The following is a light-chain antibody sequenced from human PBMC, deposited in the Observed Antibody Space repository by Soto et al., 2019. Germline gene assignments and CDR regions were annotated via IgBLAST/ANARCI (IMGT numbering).Light chain of an antibody. CDR3: QLYGSSPFT. Sequence: EIVLTQSPGTLSLSPGERATLSCRATQSVSSSYLAWYQQKPGQAPRLLVYGASSRATGIPDRFSGTGSGTDLTLTISRVEPEDFAVYYCQLYGSSPFTFGPGTRVDIK. V-gene: IGKV3-20*01. CDR1: QSVSSSY. CDR2: GAS. J-gene: IGKJ3*01.